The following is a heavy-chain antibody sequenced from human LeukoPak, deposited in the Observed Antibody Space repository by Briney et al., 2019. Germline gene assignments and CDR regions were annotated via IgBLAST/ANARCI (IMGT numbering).Heavy chain of an antibody. CDR3: ARKDIVVVPAAIAPYYYYYYMDV. CDR2: ISGSGGST. J-gene: IGHJ6*03. D-gene: IGHD2-2*02. Sequence: GGSLRLSCAASGFTFSTYSMNWVRQAPGKGLERVSAISGSGGSTYYADSVKGRFTISRDNSKNTLYLQMNSLRAEDTAVYYCARKDIVVVPAAIAPYYYYYYMDVWGKGTTVTVSS. V-gene: IGHV3-23*01. CDR1: GFTFSTYS.